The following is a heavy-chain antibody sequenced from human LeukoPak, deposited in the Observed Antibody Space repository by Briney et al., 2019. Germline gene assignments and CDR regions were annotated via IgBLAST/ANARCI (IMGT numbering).Heavy chain of an antibody. J-gene: IGHJ6*04. D-gene: IGHD3-10*02. CDR1: GFSFSSHG. CDR3: AELGITMIGGV. CDR2: IIGGAGGT. Sequence: GGSLRLSCAASGFSFSSHGMSWVRQAPGKGLEWVSGIIGGAGGTYYADSVKGRFTISRDNAKNTLYLQMNSLRAEDTAVYYCAELGITMIGGVWGKGTTVTISS. V-gene: IGHV3-23*01.